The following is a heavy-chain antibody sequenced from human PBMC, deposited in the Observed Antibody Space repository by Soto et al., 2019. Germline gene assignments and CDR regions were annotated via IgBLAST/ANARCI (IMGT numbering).Heavy chain of an antibody. CDR1: GFTFSSYG. J-gene: IGHJ4*02. V-gene: IGHV3-30*18. Sequence: PGGSLRLSCAASGFTFSSYGMHWVRRAPGKGLEWVAVISYDGSNKYYADSVKGRFTISRDNSKNTLYLQMNSLRAEDTAVYYCAKDEEPWEFACLHNWGQGTLVTVSS. CDR3: AKDEEPWEFACLHN. D-gene: IGHD3-10*01. CDR2: ISYDGSNK.